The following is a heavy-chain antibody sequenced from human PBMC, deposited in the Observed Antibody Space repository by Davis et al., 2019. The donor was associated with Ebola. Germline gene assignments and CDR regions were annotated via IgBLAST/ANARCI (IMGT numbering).Heavy chain of an antibody. CDR3: ARDMGMVQEANWFDP. Sequence: ASVTVSCKISRGSFKTCAFSWVRQAPGQGLEWMGWISAYHGNTNYAQKLQGRVTMTTDTSTSTAYMELRSLRSDDTAVYYCARDMGMVQEANWFDPWGQGTLVTVSS. CDR1: RGSFKTCA. V-gene: IGHV1-18*01. J-gene: IGHJ5*02. CDR2: ISAYHGNT. D-gene: IGHD3-10*01.